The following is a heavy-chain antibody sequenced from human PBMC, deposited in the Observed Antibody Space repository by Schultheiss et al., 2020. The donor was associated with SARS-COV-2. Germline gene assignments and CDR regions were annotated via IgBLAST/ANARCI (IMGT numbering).Heavy chain of an antibody. Sequence: GESLKISCAASGFTFSDYYMSWVRQAPGKGLEWVSYISSSGSTIYYADSVKGRFTISRDNAKNSLYLQMNSLRAEDTAVYYCARDGGGGSYGVGAFDIWGQGTMVTVSS. CDR2: ISSSGSTI. V-gene: IGHV3-11*04. J-gene: IGHJ3*02. D-gene: IGHD1-26*01. CDR1: GFTFSDYY. CDR3: ARDGGGGSYGVGAFDI.